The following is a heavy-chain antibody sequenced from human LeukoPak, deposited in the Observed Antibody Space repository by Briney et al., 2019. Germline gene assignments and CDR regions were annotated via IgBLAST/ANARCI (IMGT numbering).Heavy chain of an antibody. CDR3: ARALGSPLDY. CDR1: GFTSSSSW. J-gene: IGHJ4*02. V-gene: IGHV3-74*01. D-gene: IGHD1-26*01. CDR2: INSDGSST. Sequence: GASLRLSWAASGFTSSSSWMHWVRQGRGKGLVWVSRINSDGSSTSYADSVKGRFTISRDNAKNTLYLQMNSLRAEDTAVYYCARALGSPLDYWGQGTLVTVSS.